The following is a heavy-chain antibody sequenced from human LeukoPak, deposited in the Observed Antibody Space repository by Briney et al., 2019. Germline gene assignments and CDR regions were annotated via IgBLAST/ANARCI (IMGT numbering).Heavy chain of an antibody. J-gene: IGHJ5*02. CDR1: GYTFTSYD. Sequence: ASVKVSCKASGYTFTSYDINWVRQATGQGLEGMGWMNPNSGNTGYAQKFQGRVTMTRNTSISTAYMELSSLRSEDTAVYYCARGSSRYSSSWYWWLDPWGQGTLVTVSS. CDR3: ARGSSRYSSSWYWWLDP. CDR2: MNPNSGNT. V-gene: IGHV1-8*01. D-gene: IGHD6-13*01.